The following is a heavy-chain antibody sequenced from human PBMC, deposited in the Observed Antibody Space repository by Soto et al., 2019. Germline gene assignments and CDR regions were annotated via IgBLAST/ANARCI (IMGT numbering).Heavy chain of an antibody. D-gene: IGHD2-2*01. CDR2: INPNSGGT. CDR1: GYTFTGYY. Sequence: ASVKVSCKASGYTFTGYYMHWVRQAPGQGLEWMGWINPNSGGTNYAQKFQGRVTMTRDTSISTAYMELSRLRSDDTAVYYCARAMAPAARTSGYYYGMDVWGQGTTVTVSS. J-gene: IGHJ6*02. V-gene: IGHV1-2*02. CDR3: ARAMAPAARTSGYYYGMDV.